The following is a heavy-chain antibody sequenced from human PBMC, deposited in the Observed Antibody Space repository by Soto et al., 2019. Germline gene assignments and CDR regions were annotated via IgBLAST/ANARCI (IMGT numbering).Heavy chain of an antibody. J-gene: IGHJ4*02. D-gene: IGHD1-7*01. Sequence: SETLSLTCAVYGGSFSGYYWSWIRQPPGKGLEWIGEINHSGSTNYNPSLKSRVTISVDTSKNQFSLKLSSVTAADTAVYYCARVADNWNYEGMRVIDYCGQGTMVT. CDR2: INHSGST. CDR3: ARVADNWNYEGMRVIDY. V-gene: IGHV4-34*01. CDR1: GGSFSGYY.